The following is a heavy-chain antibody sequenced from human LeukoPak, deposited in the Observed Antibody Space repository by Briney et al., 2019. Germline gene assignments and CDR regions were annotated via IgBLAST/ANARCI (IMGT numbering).Heavy chain of an antibody. D-gene: IGHD1-1*01. CDR2: IYRSGST. CDR1: GYSISSGYY. V-gene: IGHV4-38-2*02. J-gene: IGHJ4*02. Sequence: PSETLSLTCTVSGYSISSGYYWGWIRQPPGKGLEWIGSIYRSGSTYYNPSLKSRVTISVDTSKNQFSLKLSSVTAADTAVYYCARANWGVERRGQTELMMFWGQGTLVTVSS. CDR3: ARANWGVERRGQTELMMF.